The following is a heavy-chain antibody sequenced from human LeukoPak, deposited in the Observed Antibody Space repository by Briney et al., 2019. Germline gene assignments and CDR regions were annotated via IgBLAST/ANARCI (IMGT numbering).Heavy chain of an antibody. CDR3: TRYSSSYLRVAFDI. CDR2: IRSKAYGGTT. Sequence: GGSLRLSCTASGFTFGDYAMSWVRQAPGKGLEWVGFIRSKAYGGTTEYAASVKGRFTISRDDSKSIAYLQMNRLKTEDTAVYYCTRYSSSYLRVAFDIWGQGTMVTVSS. V-gene: IGHV3-49*04. J-gene: IGHJ3*02. D-gene: IGHD6-6*01. CDR1: GFTFGDYA.